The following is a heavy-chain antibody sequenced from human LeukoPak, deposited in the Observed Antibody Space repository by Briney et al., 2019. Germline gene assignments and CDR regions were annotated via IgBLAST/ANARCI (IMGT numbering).Heavy chain of an antibody. J-gene: IGHJ4*02. Sequence: PSETLSLTCTVSGGSISSSSYPWGWIRQPPGKGLEWIGSIYYSGSTYYNPSLKSRVTISVDTSKNQFSLKLSSVTAADTAVCYCATKGYCSGGSCYEGLDYWGQGTLVTVSS. D-gene: IGHD2-15*01. V-gene: IGHV4-39*01. CDR2: IYYSGST. CDR3: ATKGYCSGGSCYEGLDY. CDR1: GGSISSSSYP.